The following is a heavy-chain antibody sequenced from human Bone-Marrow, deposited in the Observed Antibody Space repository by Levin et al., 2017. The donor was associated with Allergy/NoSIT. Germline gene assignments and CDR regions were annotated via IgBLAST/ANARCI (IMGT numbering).Heavy chain of an antibody. Sequence: SETLSLNCTVSGSSMSSHDWAWIRQPPGKGLEWIGYGYESGTTNYTPSLKRRVTISVDTSKNQFSLNLSSVTAADTAVYYCARFVKSITSYFDYWGPGILVTVSS. V-gene: IGHV4-59*11. CDR1: GSSMSSHD. J-gene: IGHJ4*02. CDR3: ARFVKSITSYFDY. CDR2: GYESGTT. D-gene: IGHD2-2*01.